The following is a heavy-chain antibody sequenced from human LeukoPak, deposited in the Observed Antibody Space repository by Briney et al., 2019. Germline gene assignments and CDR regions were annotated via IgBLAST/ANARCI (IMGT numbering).Heavy chain of an antibody. Sequence: GGSLRLSCAASGFTFSSYGMSWVRQAPGKGLEWVSAISGSGGSTYYADSVKGRFTISRDNSKNTLYLQMNSLRAEDTAVYYCAKDKDCSGGSCYIAGAFDIWGQGTMVTVSS. CDR1: GFTFSSYG. CDR3: AKDKDCSGGSCYIAGAFDI. V-gene: IGHV3-23*01. D-gene: IGHD2-15*01. CDR2: ISGSGGST. J-gene: IGHJ3*02.